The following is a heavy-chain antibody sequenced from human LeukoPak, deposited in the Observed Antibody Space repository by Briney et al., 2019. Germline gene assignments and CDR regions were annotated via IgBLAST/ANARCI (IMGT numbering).Heavy chain of an antibody. Sequence: GGSLRLSCAASGFRFSSYWMSWVRQAPGKGLEWVANIKQDGGEKYYVDSVRGRFSISRDNSKNTLYLQMNSLRAEDTALYYCARERDLQPDDAFDIWGQGTMVTVSS. CDR1: GFRFSSYW. CDR3: ARERDLQPDDAFDI. V-gene: IGHV3-7*03. D-gene: IGHD4-11*01. J-gene: IGHJ3*02. CDR2: IKQDGGEK.